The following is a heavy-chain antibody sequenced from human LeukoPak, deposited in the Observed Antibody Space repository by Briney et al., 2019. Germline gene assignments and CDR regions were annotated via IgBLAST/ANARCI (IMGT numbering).Heavy chain of an antibody. CDR3: ARYREGWYFDL. V-gene: IGHV4-61*03. J-gene: IGHJ2*01. D-gene: IGHD4-11*01. CDR2: ILYSGST. CDR1: GGSISSGGYY. Sequence: ASDTLSLTCTVSGGSISSGGYYWSWIRQHPGKGLEWIGYILYSGSTNSNPSLKSRVTLSLDTSKNHFSLKLSSVTAADTAVYYCARYREGWYFDLWGRGTLFTVSS.